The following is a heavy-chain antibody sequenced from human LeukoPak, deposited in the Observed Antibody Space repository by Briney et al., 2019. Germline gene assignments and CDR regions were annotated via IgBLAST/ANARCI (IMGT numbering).Heavy chain of an antibody. CDR1: GFAFSDLW. CDR2: INQDGSEN. CDR3: TKGRSNHY. J-gene: IGHJ4*02. Sequence: GGSLRLSCAASGFAFSDLWMGWVRQAPGKGLEWVANINQDGSENYYVDSVKGRFTISRDNAKNSLYLQMNSLRAEDTAVYYCTKGRSNHYWGQGTLVTVST. V-gene: IGHV3-7*01. D-gene: IGHD3-10*01.